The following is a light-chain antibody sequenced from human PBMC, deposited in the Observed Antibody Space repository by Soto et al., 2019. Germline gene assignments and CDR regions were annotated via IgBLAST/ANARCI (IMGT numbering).Light chain of an antibody. J-gene: IGKJ1*01. Sequence: EIVLTQSPGTLSLSPGERATLSCRASQSVSSSYLAWYQQKPGQAPRLLIYDASSRATGIPDRFSGSGSGTDFTLTISRLEPDDFAVYYCQQYGSSSTFGQGTKVEIK. CDR1: QSVSSSY. V-gene: IGKV3-20*01. CDR3: QQYGSSST. CDR2: DAS.